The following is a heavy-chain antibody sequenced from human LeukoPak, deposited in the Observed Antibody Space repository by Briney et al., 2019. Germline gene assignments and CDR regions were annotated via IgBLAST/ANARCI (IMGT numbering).Heavy chain of an antibody. D-gene: IGHD3-10*01. V-gene: IGHV4-39*01. CDR2: IYYSGST. CDR3: ARLEYYYQHRFDY. J-gene: IGHJ4*02. Sequence: SETLSLTCTVSGGSISSSSYSWGWIRQPPWKGLELIGRIYYSGSTYYNPSLKSRVTISVDTSKNQFSLKLSSVTAADTAVYYCARLEYYYQHRFDYWGQGTLVTVSS. CDR1: GGSISSSSYS.